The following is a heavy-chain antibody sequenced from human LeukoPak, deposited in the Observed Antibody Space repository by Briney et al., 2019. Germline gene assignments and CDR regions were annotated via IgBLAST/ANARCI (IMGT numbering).Heavy chain of an antibody. Sequence: GGSLRLSCAASGFTFNNAWMNWVRQAPGKGLEWVSLIYSGGSTYYADSVKGRFTISRDNSKNTLYLQMNNLRAEDTAVYYCGSEPDYVDGEDWGQGTLVTVSS. J-gene: IGHJ4*02. CDR1: GFTFNNAW. V-gene: IGHV3-53*01. CDR3: GSEPDYVDGED. D-gene: IGHD4/OR15-4a*01. CDR2: IYSGGST.